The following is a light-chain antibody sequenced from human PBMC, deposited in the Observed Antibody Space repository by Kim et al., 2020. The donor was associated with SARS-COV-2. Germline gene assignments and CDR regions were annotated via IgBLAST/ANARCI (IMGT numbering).Light chain of an antibody. J-gene: IGKJ2*01. CDR2: GES. V-gene: IGKV3-20*01. CDR3: QQYGRSPPYT. CDR1: QGLNINS. Sequence: LSPREEATLSFSTSQGLNINSLVWYQQTPGQPPSLLIYGESRATGIPDRFSGSGYGTDFTLPISSLQPEDAAMYYCQQYGRSPPYTFGQGTKLEI.